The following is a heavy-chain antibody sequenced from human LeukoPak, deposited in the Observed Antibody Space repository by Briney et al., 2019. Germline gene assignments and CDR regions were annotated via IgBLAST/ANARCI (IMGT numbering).Heavy chain of an antibody. CDR3: AKDPHYDSSGYSFDH. CDR2: ISYDGSNK. J-gene: IGHJ5*02. CDR1: GFTFSSYA. Sequence: PGRSLRLSCAASGFTFSSYAMHWVRQAPGKGLEWVAVISYDGSNKYYADSVKGRFTISRDNSKNTLYLQMNSLRAEDTAVYYCAKDPHYDSSGYSFDHWGQGTLVTVSS. D-gene: IGHD3-22*01. V-gene: IGHV3-30*04.